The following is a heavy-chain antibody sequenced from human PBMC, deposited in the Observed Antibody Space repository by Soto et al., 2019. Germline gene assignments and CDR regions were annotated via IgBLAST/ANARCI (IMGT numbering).Heavy chain of an antibody. D-gene: IGHD6-19*01. J-gene: IGHJ4*02. CDR1: GFTFSSYA. CDR3: AREEAGAFDY. CDR2: ISYDGSNK. Sequence: GGSLRLSCAASGFTFSSYAMHWVRQAPGKGLEWVAVISYDGSNKYYADSVKGRFTISRDNSKNTLYLQMNSLRAEDTAVYYCAREEAGAFDYWGQGTLVTVSS. V-gene: IGHV3-30-3*01.